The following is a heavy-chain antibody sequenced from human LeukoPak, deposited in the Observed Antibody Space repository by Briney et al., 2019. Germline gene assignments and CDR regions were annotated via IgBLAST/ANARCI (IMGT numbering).Heavy chain of an antibody. Sequence: ASVKVSCKASGYTFTGYYMHWVRQAPGQGLEWMGWINPNSGGTNYAQKFQGRVTMPRDTSISTAYMGLSRLRSDDTAVYYCAREKRRYCSGGSCYSHYYMDVWGKGTTVTVSS. D-gene: IGHD2-15*01. CDR3: AREKRRYCSGGSCYSHYYMDV. CDR1: GYTFTGYY. J-gene: IGHJ6*03. CDR2: INPNSGGT. V-gene: IGHV1-2*02.